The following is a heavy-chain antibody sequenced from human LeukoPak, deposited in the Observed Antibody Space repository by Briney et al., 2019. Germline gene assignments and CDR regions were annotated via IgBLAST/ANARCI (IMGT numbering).Heavy chain of an antibody. D-gene: IGHD1-1*01. CDR2: ISAYNGNT. CDR1: GYTFTSYG. J-gene: IGHJ6*02. CDR3: ARVNDDYHYGLDV. V-gene: IGHV1-18*01. Sequence: ASVKVSCKASGYTFTSYGISWARQAPGQGLEWMGWISAYNGNTNYAQKFQGRVSITADKSTSTAYMELSSLRPEDTAVYYCARVNDDYHYGLDVWGQGTTVTVSS.